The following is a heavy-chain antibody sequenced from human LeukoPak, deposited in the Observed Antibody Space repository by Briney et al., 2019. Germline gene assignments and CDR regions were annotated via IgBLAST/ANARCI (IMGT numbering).Heavy chain of an antibody. CDR3: ARDRGTDYGDYFEFARIPDAFDI. D-gene: IGHD4-17*01. CDR2: IYYGGST. J-gene: IGHJ3*02. Sequence: PSETLSLTCTVSGGSISSYYWSWIQQPPGKGLEWIGYIYYGGSTNYNPSLKSRVTISVDTSKNQFSLKLSSVTAADTAVYYCARDRGTDYGDYFEFARIPDAFDIWGQGTMVTVSS. CDR1: GGSISSYY. V-gene: IGHV4-59*01.